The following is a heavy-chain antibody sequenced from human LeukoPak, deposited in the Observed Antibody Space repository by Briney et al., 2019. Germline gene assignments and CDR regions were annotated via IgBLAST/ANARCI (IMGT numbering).Heavy chain of an antibody. D-gene: IGHD6-19*01. J-gene: IGHJ6*03. CDR3: ARVRYSSGWSYYYYMDV. CDR1: GGSISSSSYY. V-gene: IGHV4-39*01. CDR2: IYYSGST. Sequence: SETLSLTCTVSGGSISSSSYYWGWIRQPPGKGLEWIGSIYYSGSTYYNPSLKSRVTISVDTSKNQFSLKLSSVTAADTAVYYCARVRYSSGWSYYYYMDVWGKGTTVTITS.